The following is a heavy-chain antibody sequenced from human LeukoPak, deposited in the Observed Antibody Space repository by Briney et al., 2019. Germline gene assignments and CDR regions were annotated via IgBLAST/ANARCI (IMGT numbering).Heavy chain of an antibody. CDR1: GYTFTSYY. D-gene: IGHD3-22*01. CDR3: ARGGLTYYYDSSGYYYFDY. V-gene: IGHV1-46*01. Sequence: ASVKVSCKASGYTFTSYYMHWVRQAPGQGLEWMGIINPSGGSTSYAQKFQGRVTMTRDTSTSTVYMELSSLRSEDTAVYYCARGGLTYYYDSSGYYYFDYWGQGTLVTVSS. J-gene: IGHJ4*02. CDR2: INPSGGST.